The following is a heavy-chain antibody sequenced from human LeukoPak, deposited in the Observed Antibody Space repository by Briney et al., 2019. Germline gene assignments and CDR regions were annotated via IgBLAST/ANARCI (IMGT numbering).Heavy chain of an antibody. V-gene: IGHV3-53*01. D-gene: IGHD3-10*01. CDR2: IYSGGST. CDR1: GLTVSSNY. CDR3: TRDSYYYGSGTWFDP. Sequence: GGSLRLSCAASGLTVSSNYMSWVRQAPGKGLEWVSVIYSGGSTYYADSVKGRFTISRDNARNSLYLQMSRLRAEDTAVYYCTRDSYYYGSGTWFDPWGQGTLVTVSS. J-gene: IGHJ5*02.